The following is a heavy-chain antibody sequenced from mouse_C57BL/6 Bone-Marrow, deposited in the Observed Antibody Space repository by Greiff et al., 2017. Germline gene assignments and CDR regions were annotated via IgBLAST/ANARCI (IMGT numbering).Heavy chain of an antibody. D-gene: IGHD1-1*01. Sequence: QVQLQQSGAELARPGASVKLSCKASGYTFTSYGMSWVKQRTGQGLEWIGEIYPRSGDTYYNEKFKGKATLTADKSSSTAYMELRSLTSEDSAAYVCARLNYYGSGLDGMDYWGQGTSATVSA. J-gene: IGHJ4*01. CDR3: ARLNYYGSGLDGMDY. V-gene: IGHV1-81*01. CDR1: GYTFTSYG. CDR2: IYPRSGDT.